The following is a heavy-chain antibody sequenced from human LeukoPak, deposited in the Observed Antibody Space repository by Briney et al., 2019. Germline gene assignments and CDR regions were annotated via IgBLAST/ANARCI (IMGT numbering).Heavy chain of an antibody. CDR3: ASSNRYSYGYRDAFDI. Sequence: ASVTVSCKASGYTFTSYGISWVRQAPGQGLGWMGWISAYNGNTNYAQELQGRVTMTTDTSTSTAYMELRSLRSDDTAVYYCASSNRYSYGYRDAFDIWGQGTMVTVSS. J-gene: IGHJ3*02. CDR1: GYTFTSYG. V-gene: IGHV1-18*01. D-gene: IGHD5-18*01. CDR2: ISAYNGNT.